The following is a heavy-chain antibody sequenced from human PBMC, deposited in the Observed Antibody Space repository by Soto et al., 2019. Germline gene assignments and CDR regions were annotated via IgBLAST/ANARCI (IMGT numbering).Heavy chain of an antibody. J-gene: IGHJ4*02. Sequence: SETLSLTCTVSGGSISSSSYYWGWIRQPPGKGLEWIGSIYYSGSTYYNPSLKSRVTISVDTSKNQFSLKLSSVTAADTAVYYCASGCPTYLYDFWSGFCFDYWGQGTLVTVSS. CDR1: GGSISSSSYY. CDR2: IYYSGST. D-gene: IGHD3-3*01. CDR3: ASGCPTYLYDFWSGFCFDY. V-gene: IGHV4-39*01.